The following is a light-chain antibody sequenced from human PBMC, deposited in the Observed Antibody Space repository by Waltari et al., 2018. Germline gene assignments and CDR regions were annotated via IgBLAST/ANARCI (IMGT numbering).Light chain of an antibody. J-gene: IGKJ1*01. CDR3: QQRSNWPWT. V-gene: IGKV3-11*01. CDR1: QSVNNY. CDR2: DTS. Sequence: EIVLTQSPATLSLSPGERATLSCRASQSVNNYLAWFQQKPGQAPRLLIYDTSNRATGIPARFSGSGSGTDFTLTISSLEPEDFVVYYCQQRSNWPWTFGQGTKVEI.